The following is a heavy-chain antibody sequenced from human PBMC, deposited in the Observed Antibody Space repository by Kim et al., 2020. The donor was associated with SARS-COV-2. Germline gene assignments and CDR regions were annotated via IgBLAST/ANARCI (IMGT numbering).Heavy chain of an antibody. D-gene: IGHD1-26*01. Sequence: SETLSLTCTVSGGSISSYYWSWIRQPPGKGLEWIGYIYYSGSTNYNPSLKSRVTISVDTSKNQFSLKLSSVTAADTAVYYCARSIVGATPFDYWGQGTLVTVSS. J-gene: IGHJ4*02. V-gene: IGHV4-59*01. CDR1: GGSISSYY. CDR2: IYYSGST. CDR3: ARSIVGATPFDY.